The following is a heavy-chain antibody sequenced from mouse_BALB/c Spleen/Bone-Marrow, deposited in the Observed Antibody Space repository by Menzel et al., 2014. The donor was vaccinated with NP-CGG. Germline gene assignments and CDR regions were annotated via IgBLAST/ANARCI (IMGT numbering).Heavy chain of an antibody. CDR3: ARWLPLAY. D-gene: IGHD2-2*01. Sequence: VQLQQSGAELVKPGASVKLSCTASGFNIKDTYMHWVKQRPEQVLEWIGRIDPANGNTKYDPKFQGKATITADTSSNTAYLQLSSLTSEDTAVYYCARWLPLAYWGQGTLVTVSA. CDR1: GFNIKDTY. J-gene: IGHJ3*01. CDR2: IDPANGNT. V-gene: IGHV14-3*02.